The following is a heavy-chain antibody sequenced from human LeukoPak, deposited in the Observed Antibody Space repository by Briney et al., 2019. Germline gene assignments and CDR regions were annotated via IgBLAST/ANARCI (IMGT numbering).Heavy chain of an antibody. V-gene: IGHV3-9*01. D-gene: IGHD1-26*01. J-gene: IGHJ4*02. CDR1: GFTFDDYA. CDR2: ISWNSGSI. Sequence: GGSLRLSCAASGFTFDDYAMHWVRQAPGKGLEWVSGISWNSGSIGYADSVKGRFTISRDNAKNSLYLQMNSLRAEDTAVYYCARRPPNSGSYSGPSGLDYWGQGTLVTVSS. CDR3: ARRPPNSGSYSGPSGLDY.